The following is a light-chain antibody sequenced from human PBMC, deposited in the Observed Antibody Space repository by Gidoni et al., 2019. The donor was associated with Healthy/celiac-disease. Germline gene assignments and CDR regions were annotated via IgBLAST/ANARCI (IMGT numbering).Light chain of an antibody. CDR1: QSISSY. CDR3: QQSYSTPQYT. CDR2: SAS. V-gene: IGKV1-39*01. Sequence: DIQMTQSPSSLSASVGDRVTITCRASQSISSYLNWYQQKPGNAPKLLIYSASSLQSGVPSRFSGSRAGTEYTLTISSLQPEDFATYYCQQSYSTPQYTFGQXTKLEIK. J-gene: IGKJ2*01.